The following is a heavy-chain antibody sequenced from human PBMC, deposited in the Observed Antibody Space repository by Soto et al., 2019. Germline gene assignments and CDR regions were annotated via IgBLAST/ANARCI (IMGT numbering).Heavy chain of an antibody. Sequence: EVQLLESGGGLVQPGGSLRLSCEASGFTFSSYAMSWVRQAPGKGLEWVANIKQDGSEKFYVDSVKGRFTISRDNAKNTPQLERNSLRAEDMGVYYCAREDDSRCCWYWGPGTLVTV. D-gene: IGHD3-22*01. CDR2: IKQDGSEK. J-gene: IGHJ4*02. CDR3: AREDDSRCCWY. CDR1: GFTFSSYA. V-gene: IGHV3-7*03.